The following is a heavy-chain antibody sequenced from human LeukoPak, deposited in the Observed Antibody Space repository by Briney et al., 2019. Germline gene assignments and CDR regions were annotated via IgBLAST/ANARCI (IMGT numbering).Heavy chain of an antibody. CDR2: IKLDGSEQ. J-gene: IGHJ4*02. D-gene: IGHD4-11*01. CDR1: GLTISNNW. CDR3: AKKKTDYSYPSSFDY. V-gene: IGHV3-7*01. Sequence: QAGGSLRLSCADSGLTISNNWMSWVRQAPGKGLEWVANIKLDGSEQYYSDSVKGRFTLSRDNSKNTLYLQMNSLRAEDTAVYYCAKKKTDYSYPSSFDYWGQGTLVTVSS.